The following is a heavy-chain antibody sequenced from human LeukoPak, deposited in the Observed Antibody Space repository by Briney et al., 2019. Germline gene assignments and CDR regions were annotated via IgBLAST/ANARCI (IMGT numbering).Heavy chain of an antibody. CDR2: VFPADSDT. CDR1: GYSLNNYW. J-gene: IGHJ1*01. D-gene: IGHD1-26*01. V-gene: IGHV5-51*01. CDR3: ARYDGGATADF. Sequence: GESLKISCKVSGYSLNNYWIAWVRQMPGKGLEWMGIVFPADSDTRYSPSFQGQVTISADKSVSTAYLQWSSLKASDTATYYCARYDGGATADFRGQGTLVTVSS.